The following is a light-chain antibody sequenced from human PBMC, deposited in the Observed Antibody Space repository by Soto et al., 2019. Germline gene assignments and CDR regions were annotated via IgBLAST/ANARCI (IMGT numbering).Light chain of an antibody. CDR2: GAS. CDR3: QQYGSSPWT. Sequence: EIVLTQSPATRSLSPGERATLSGRTSQSVSNYLVWYQQRPGQAPRLLIYGASSRAPGVPDRFSGSGSGTDFTLTVSSLEPEDFSVYFCQQYGSSPWTFGQGTKVDIK. V-gene: IGKV3-20*01. J-gene: IGKJ1*01. CDR1: QSVSNY.